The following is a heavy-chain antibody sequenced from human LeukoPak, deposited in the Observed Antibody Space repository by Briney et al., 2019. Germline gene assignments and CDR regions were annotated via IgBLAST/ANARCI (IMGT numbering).Heavy chain of an antibody. CDR2: ISSSGRTI. Sequence: GGSLRLSCAASGFTFSDYYMSWIRQAPGKGLEWVSYISSSGRTIYYADSVKGRFTISRDNSKNTLYLQMNSLRAEDTAVYYCAKGDRIGEKPLIDYWGQGTLVTVSS. D-gene: IGHD3-10*01. J-gene: IGHJ4*02. CDR1: GFTFSDYY. V-gene: IGHV3-11*04. CDR3: AKGDRIGEKPLIDY.